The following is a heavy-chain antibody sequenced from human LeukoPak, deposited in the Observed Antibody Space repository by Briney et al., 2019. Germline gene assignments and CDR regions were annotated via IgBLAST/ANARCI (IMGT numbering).Heavy chain of an antibody. J-gene: IGHJ4*02. CDR2: INPSGGST. CDR1: GYTFTSYY. V-gene: IGHV1-46*01. D-gene: IGHD1-26*01. CDR3: AREWAFEAVGGSYFDY. Sequence: ASVKVSCKASGYTFTSYYMHWVRQAPGQGLEWMGVINPSGGSTSYAQKFQGRVTMTRDMSTSTVYMELSSLRSEDTAVYYCAREWAFEAVGGSYFDYWGQGTLVTVSS.